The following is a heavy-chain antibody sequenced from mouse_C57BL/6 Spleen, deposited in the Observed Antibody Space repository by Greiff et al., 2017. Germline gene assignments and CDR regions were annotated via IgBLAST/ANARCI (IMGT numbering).Heavy chain of an antibody. D-gene: IGHD3-1*01. CDR2: IYPRSGNT. J-gene: IGHJ3*01. CDR3: ARFGGNSPWFAY. Sequence: VQLQQSGAELARPGASVKLSCKASGYTFTSYGISWVKQRTGQGLEWIGEIYPRSGNTYYNEKFKGKATLTADKSSSTAYMELRSLTSEDSAVCFCARFGGNSPWFAYWGQGTLVTVSA. CDR1: GYTFTSYG. V-gene: IGHV1-81*01.